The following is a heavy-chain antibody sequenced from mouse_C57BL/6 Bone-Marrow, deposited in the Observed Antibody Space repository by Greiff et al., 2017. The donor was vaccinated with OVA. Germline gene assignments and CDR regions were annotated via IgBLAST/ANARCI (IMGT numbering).Heavy chain of an antibody. J-gene: IGHJ2*01. CDR2: INPGSGGT. Sequence: VQLQQSGAELVRPGPSVKVSCKASGYAFTNYLIEWVKQRPGQGLEWIGVINPGSGGTNYNEKFKGKATLTADKSSSTAYMQLSSLTSEDSAVYFCARRCYFDYWGQGTTLTVSS. V-gene: IGHV1-54*01. CDR1: GYAFTNYL. CDR3: ARRCYFDY.